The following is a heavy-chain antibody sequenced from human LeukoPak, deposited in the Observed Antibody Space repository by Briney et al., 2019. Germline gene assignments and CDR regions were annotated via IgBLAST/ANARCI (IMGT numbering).Heavy chain of an antibody. Sequence: SETLSLTCTVSGGSISSSLYYWGCMRQPPGKGLEWIGTIYYSGSTYYNPSLKSRVTISVDTSKNQFSLKLNSVTAADTAVYYCARMSMVRGFDYWGQGTLVTVSS. D-gene: IGHD3-10*01. J-gene: IGHJ4*02. CDR3: ARMSMVRGFDY. CDR2: IYYSGST. CDR1: GGSISSSLYY. V-gene: IGHV4-39*01.